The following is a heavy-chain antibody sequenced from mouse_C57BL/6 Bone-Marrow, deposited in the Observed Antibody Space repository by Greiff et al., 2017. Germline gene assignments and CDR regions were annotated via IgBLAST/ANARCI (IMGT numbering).Heavy chain of an antibody. D-gene: IGHD2-1*01. CDR2: INPSTGGT. CDR3: ARGRYYGNYPWFAY. J-gene: IGHJ3*01. CDR1: GYTFTGYY. V-gene: IGHV1-42*01. Sequence: EVQLQQSGPELVKPGASVKLSCKASGYTFTGYYMHWVKQSPEKGLEWIGEINPSTGGTTYNQKFKAKATLTVDKSSSTAYMQLKSLTSEDSAVYDWARGRYYGNYPWFAYWGQGTLVTVSA.